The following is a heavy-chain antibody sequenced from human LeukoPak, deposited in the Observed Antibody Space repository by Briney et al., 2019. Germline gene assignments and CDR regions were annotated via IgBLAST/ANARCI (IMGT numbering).Heavy chain of an antibody. V-gene: IGHV3-23*01. Sequence: PGGSLRPFCAASGFTFSSYVMNWVRQAPGKGLEWVSGMTGRSGTTYYADSVKGRFTIYRDNSVNTLYLKMNNLRADDTAIYYCARMAFRSKAFDYWGQGTLVTVSS. J-gene: IGHJ4*02. D-gene: IGHD5-24*01. CDR3: ARMAFRSKAFDY. CDR2: MTGRSGTT. CDR1: GFTFSSYV.